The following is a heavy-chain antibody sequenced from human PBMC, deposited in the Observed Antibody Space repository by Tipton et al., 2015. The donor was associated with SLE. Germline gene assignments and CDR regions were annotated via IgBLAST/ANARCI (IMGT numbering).Heavy chain of an antibody. CDR1: GYSFTGYY. V-gene: IGHV1-18*04. CDR2: ISAYNGNT. CDR3: AIAVAGTLFFDH. J-gene: IGHJ4*02. D-gene: IGHD6-19*01. Sequence: QSGPEVKKPGASVKVSCKASGYSFTGYYIHWVRQAPGQGLEWMGWISAYNGNTNFAQKVQGRVTMTTDTSTSTAYVELRSLRSDDTAVYYCAIAVAGTLFFDHWGQGTLVTVSS.